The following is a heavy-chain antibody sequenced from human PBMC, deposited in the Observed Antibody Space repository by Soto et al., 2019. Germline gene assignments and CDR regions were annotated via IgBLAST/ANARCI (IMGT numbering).Heavy chain of an antibody. Sequence: SETLSLTCRVSGDSISDTIYYWVWIRQAPGKGLEWIGSIHYSGSTQFHPSLKTRVTISVDTSKNEFSLRLRSVTAADTAVYYCARKLKAVAAAMAYWGQGIPVTVSS. CDR3: ARKLKAVAAAMAY. CDR1: GDSISDTIYY. V-gene: IGHV4-39*01. D-gene: IGHD6-19*01. J-gene: IGHJ4*02. CDR2: IHYSGST.